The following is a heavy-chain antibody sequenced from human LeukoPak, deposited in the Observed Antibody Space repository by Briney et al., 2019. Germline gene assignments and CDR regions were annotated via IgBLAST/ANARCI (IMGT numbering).Heavy chain of an antibody. CDR2: IYYGRSA. CDR3: SGTIWSGEQLCF. Sequence: SETLSLTCTVSGGSISSQTYYWTWIRQPPGKGLEWIGSIYYGRSAYYNPSLKNRVTISVDTSKNQLSLKMNSVTAADTAIYYCSGTIWSGEQLCFWGQGTMV. V-gene: IGHV4-39*01. J-gene: IGHJ3*01. D-gene: IGHD3-10*01. CDR1: GGSISSQTYY.